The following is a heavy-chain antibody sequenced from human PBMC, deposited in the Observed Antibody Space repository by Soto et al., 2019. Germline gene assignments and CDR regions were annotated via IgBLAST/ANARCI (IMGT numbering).Heavy chain of an antibody. V-gene: IGHV4-59*11. D-gene: IGHD2-15*01. CDR3: SRGLHAGFTHYFDP. Sequence: SDPLSLTSFLPCGSHTSHPSSCSRQFPGQRLEWSAYTSHTLHTHYKPSLHSLQTLSLDTTKNQYSLKLTSMTAADTPVYYCSRGLHAGFTHYFDPWGQGTMVTVSS. J-gene: IGHJ5*02. CDR2: TSHTLHT. CDR1: CGSHTSHP.